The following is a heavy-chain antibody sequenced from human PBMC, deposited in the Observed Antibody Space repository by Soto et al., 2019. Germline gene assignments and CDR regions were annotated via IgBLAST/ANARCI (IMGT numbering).Heavy chain of an antibody. Sequence: QITLNESGPTLVKPTQTLTLTCTFSGFSLSTRGVGVGWIRQPPGKALEWLALLYWDDDERYSPSLMSSLTITKDTSKNQVFLTMTNVDPVDTATYYCAHRPRGFTYFFDYWGQGTLVTVSS. J-gene: IGHJ4*02. V-gene: IGHV2-5*02. CDR2: LYWDDDE. CDR1: GFSLSTRGVG. CDR3: AHRPRGFTYFFDY.